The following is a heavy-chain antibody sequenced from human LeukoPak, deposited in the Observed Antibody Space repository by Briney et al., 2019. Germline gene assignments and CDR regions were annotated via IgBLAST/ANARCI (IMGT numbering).Heavy chain of an antibody. V-gene: IGHV1-2*02. CDR1: GYTFTGYY. D-gene: IGHD4-17*01. CDR3: ARETVTTGDAFDY. Sequence: ASVKVSCKASGYTFTGYYMHWVRQAPGQGLEWMGWINPNSGGTNYAQKFQGRVTMTRDTSISTAYMELSRLRSDDTAVYYCARETVTTGDAFDYWGQGTMVTVSS. J-gene: IGHJ3*01. CDR2: INPNSGGT.